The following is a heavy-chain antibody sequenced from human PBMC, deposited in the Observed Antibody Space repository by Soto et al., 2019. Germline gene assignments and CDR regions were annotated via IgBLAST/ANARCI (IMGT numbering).Heavy chain of an antibody. CDR1: GFTFSSYA. CDR3: AKDRSWFGELLSFGDY. D-gene: IGHD3-10*01. Sequence: GGSLRLSCAASGFTFSSYAMSWVRQAPGKGLEWVSAISGSGGSTYYADSVKGRFTISRDNSKNTLYLQMNSLRAEDTAVYYCAKDRSWFGELLSFGDYWGQGTLVTVSS. V-gene: IGHV3-23*01. J-gene: IGHJ4*02. CDR2: ISGSGGST.